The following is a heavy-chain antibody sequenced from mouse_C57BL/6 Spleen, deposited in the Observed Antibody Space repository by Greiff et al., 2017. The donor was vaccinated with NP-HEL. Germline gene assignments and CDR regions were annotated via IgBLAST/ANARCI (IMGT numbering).Heavy chain of an antibody. D-gene: IGHD2-4*01. CDR3: ARCDYDVFFDY. V-gene: IGHV1-26*01. Sequence: EVQLQQSGPELVKPGASVKISCKASGYTFTDYYMNWVKQSHGKSLEWIGDINPNNGGTSYNQKFKGKATLTVDKSSSTAYMELRSLTSEDSAVYYCARCDYDVFFDYWGQGTTLTVSS. CDR1: GYTFTDYY. CDR2: INPNNGGT. J-gene: IGHJ2*01.